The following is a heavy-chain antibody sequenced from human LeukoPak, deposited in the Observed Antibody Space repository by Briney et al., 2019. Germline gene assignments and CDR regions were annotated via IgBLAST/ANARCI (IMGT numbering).Heavy chain of an antibody. J-gene: IGHJ4*02. CDR3: ARAPRRDVRQLDY. CDR2: IHYSGST. D-gene: IGHD5-24*01. Sequence: SETLSLTCTVSGGSFTTYYWSWIRQPPGKRLEWIGHIHYSGSTNYNPSLKSRVTISLDTSKNQFSLKLSSVTAADTAVYYCARAPRRDVRQLDYWGQGTLVTVSS. V-gene: IGHV4-59*01. CDR1: GGSFTTYY.